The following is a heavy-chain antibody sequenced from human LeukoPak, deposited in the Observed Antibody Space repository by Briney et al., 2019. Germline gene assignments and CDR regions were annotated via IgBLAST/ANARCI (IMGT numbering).Heavy chain of an antibody. V-gene: IGHV3-74*01. CDR3: VVGGSPGY. D-gene: IGHD2-15*01. CDR1: GLAFSAYK. Sequence: TGGSLRLSCAASGLAFSAYKMHWVRQAPRKGLVWVSRISTDGYTTDYADFVQGRFTAFRDNTKNTWSLEMNSLRAEDTAVYYCVVGGSPGYWGQGTLVTVSS. CDR2: ISTDGYTT. J-gene: IGHJ4*02.